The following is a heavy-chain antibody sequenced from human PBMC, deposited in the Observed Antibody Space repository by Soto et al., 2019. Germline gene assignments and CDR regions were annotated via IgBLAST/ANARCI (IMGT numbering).Heavy chain of an antibody. CDR2: ISSSSSYI. V-gene: IGHV3-21*01. J-gene: IGHJ6*02. D-gene: IGHD5-12*01. CDR1: GCTFSSYS. Sequence: EVQLVESGGGLVKPGGSLRLSCAASGCTFSSYSMNWVRQAPGKGLEWVSSISSSSSYIYYEDSVKGRFTISRDNAKNSLYLQMNSLRAEDTAVYYCGVVATDMDVWGQGTTVTVSS. CDR3: GVVATDMDV.